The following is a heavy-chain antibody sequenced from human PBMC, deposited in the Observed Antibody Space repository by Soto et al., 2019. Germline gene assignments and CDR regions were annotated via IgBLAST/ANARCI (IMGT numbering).Heavy chain of an antibody. Sequence: SETLSLTCAFSGTSISSTFWWTWVRQPPGKGLEWIGEVYHSGSTKYNPSLKSRVTISVDKSKNQFSLELRAVTAADTAVYYCATLPPRIVVVKTEIPTWGQGTLVTVSS. CDR2: VYHSGST. CDR3: ATLPPRIVVVKTEIPT. J-gene: IGHJ5*02. D-gene: IGHD2-15*01. V-gene: IGHV4-4*02. CDR1: GTSISSTFW.